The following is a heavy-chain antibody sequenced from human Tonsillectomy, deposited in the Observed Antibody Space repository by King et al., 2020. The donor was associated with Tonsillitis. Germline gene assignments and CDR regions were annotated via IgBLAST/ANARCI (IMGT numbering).Heavy chain of an antibody. CDR2: ITRSSGRR. V-gene: IGHV3-21*01. Sequence: VQLVESGGGLVKPGGSLRLSCATSGFTFKNFDMNWVRQAPGKGLGWVASITRSSGRRFYVDSVKGRVTISSDNAKSSLYLHMNSLTAEDPAGYYLAKDKGAATYDTGKGAVDVWGQGPMATASS. CDR3: AKDKGAATYDTGKGAVDV. CDR1: GFTFKNFD. J-gene: IGHJ3*01. D-gene: IGHD6-25*01.